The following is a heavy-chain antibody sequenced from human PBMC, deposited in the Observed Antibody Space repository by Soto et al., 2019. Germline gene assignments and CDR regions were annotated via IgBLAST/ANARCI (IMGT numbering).Heavy chain of an antibody. CDR2: INAANGDT. D-gene: IGHD6-13*01. Sequence: ASVMVSCKASGCTFTSYGIHWVRQAPVQRLEWMGWINAANGDTKYSPKFQGRVTITRDTAASTAYMGLSSLRSEGTAVYYCVRRHVSATGIDCFDSWGQGPPVTVSP. CDR3: VRRHVSATGIDCFDS. CDR1: GCTFTSYG. V-gene: IGHV1-3*01. J-gene: IGHJ5*01.